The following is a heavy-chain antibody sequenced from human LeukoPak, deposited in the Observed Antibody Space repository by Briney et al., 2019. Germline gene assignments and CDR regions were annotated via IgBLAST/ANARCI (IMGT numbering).Heavy chain of an antibody. V-gene: IGHV3-7*01. D-gene: IGHD2-2*01. CDR1: GFTFSSYW. Sequence: GGPLRLSCAASGFTFSSYWMSWVRQAPGKGLEWVANIKQDGSEKYYVDSVKGRFTISRDNAKNSLYLQMNSLRAEDTAVYYCARDPPRYCSSTSCHDLDYWGQGTLVTVSS. CDR2: IKQDGSEK. J-gene: IGHJ4*02. CDR3: ARDPPRYCSSTSCHDLDY.